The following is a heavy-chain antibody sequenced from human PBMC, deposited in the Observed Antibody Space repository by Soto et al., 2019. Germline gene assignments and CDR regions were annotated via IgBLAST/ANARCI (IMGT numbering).Heavy chain of an antibody. J-gene: IGHJ5*02. CDR2: VYYSGSS. Sequence: SETLSLTCSVSVGSISRYYWSWIRQPPGKGLEWIGYVYYSGSSNYNPSLQNRVTISVDTFKNQFSLKLSSVTAADTAVYYCARLAVTNPLFRFDPWGQGTLVTVSS. CDR3: ARLAVTNPLFRFDP. V-gene: IGHV4-59*08. CDR1: VGSISRYY. D-gene: IGHD4-17*01.